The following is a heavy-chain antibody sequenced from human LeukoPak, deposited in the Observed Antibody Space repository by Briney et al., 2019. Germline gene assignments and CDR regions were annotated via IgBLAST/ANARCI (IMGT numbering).Heavy chain of an antibody. CDR3: AKSRGGYNYYYGMDV. D-gene: IGHD3-10*01. J-gene: IGHJ6*02. V-gene: IGHV3-9*01. CDR1: GFTFDDYA. Sequence: GGSLGLSCAASGFTFDDYAMHWVRQAPGKGLEWVSGISWNSGNIDYADSVKGRFTISRDNAKNSLYLQMNSLRADDTALYYCAKSRGGYNYYYGMDVWGQGTTVTVSS. CDR2: ISWNSGNI.